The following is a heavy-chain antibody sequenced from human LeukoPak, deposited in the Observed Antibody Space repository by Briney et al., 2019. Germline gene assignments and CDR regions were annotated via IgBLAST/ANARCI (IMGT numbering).Heavy chain of an antibody. CDR3: ARLGLGDWNDGPLTHFDY. CDR1: GYSFTSYW. V-gene: IGHV5-51*01. D-gene: IGHD1-1*01. CDR2: IYPGDSDT. J-gene: IGHJ4*02. Sequence: GESLKISCKGSGYSFTSYWIGWVRQMPGKGLEWMGIIYPGDSDTRYSPSFQGQVTISADKSISTAYLQWSSLKASDTAMYYCARLGLGDWNDGPLTHFDYWGQGTLVTVSS.